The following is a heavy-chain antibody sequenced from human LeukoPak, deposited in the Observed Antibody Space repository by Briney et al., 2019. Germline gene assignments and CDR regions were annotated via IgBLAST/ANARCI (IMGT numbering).Heavy chain of an antibody. CDR2: ISGSGGST. CDR1: GFTFSSYA. J-gene: IGHJ6*02. CDR3: ARAPTRYYGMDV. V-gene: IGHV3-23*01. Sequence: GESLRLSCAASGFTFSSYAMSWVRQAPGKGLEWVSAISGSGGSTYYADSVKGRFTISRDNSKNTLYLQMNSLRAEDTAVYYCARAPTRYYGMDVWGQGTTVAVSS.